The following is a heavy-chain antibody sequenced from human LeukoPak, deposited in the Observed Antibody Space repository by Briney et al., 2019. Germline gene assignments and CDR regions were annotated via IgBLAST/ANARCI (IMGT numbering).Heavy chain of an antibody. V-gene: IGHV3-23*01. CDR1: GFTFSSYA. D-gene: IGHD6-6*01. CDR3: AKDPGVSIAGRLSSDY. Sequence: GGSLRLSCAASGFTFSSYAMSWVRQAPGKGLEWVSAISGSGGSTYYADSVKGRFTISRDNSKNTLYLQMNSLRAEDTAIYYCAKDPGVSIAGRLSSDYWGQGTLVTVSS. J-gene: IGHJ4*02. CDR2: ISGSGGST.